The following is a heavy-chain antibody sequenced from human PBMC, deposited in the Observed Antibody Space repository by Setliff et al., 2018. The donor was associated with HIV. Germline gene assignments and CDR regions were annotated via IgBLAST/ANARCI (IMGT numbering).Heavy chain of an antibody. J-gene: IGHJ5*02. Sequence: PGGSLRLSCAASGFPFSNVWMTWVRQAPGKGLEWIGHIKSKTDGATTDHAAPVKWRFTVSRDDSENTLYLQMNSLKTEDTGVYYCTTEGANSPAYHWGQGTLVTVSS. CDR2: IKSKTDGATT. CDR1: GFPFSNVW. CDR3: TTEGANSPAYH. V-gene: IGHV3-15*05.